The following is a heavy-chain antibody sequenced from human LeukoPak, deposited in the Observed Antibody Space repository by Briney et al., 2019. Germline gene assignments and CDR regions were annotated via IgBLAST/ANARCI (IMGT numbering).Heavy chain of an antibody. Sequence: PGGSLRLSCAASGFTFDEFAMHWVRQAPGKGLEWVSLISGDGATSFYAPSVKGRVTVSRDNNKNSVFLQMNNLRTEDSALYYCAKDLSMVFDACNIWGQGTLVTVSS. D-gene: IGHD4/OR15-4a*01. J-gene: IGHJ3*02. CDR1: GFTFDEFA. CDR2: ISGDGATS. CDR3: AKDLSMVFDACNI. V-gene: IGHV3-43*02.